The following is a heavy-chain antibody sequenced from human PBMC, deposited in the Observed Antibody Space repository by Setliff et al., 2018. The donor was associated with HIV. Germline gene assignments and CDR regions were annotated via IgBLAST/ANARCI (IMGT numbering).Heavy chain of an antibody. CDR1: GFTFSTYR. J-gene: IGHJ6*02. CDR3: VRNPTVGMDV. D-gene: IGHD1-1*01. V-gene: IGHV3-21*01. Sequence: GGSLRLSCAASGFTFSTYRMNWVRQAPGKGLEWVSSISSSSSYIYYADSLKGRFTISRDNSKNTLYLQMNSLRVEDTAVYYCVRNPTVGMDVWGQGTTVTVSS. CDR2: ISSSSSYI.